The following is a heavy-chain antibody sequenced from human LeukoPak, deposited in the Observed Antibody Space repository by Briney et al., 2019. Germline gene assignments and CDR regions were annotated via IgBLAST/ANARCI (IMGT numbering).Heavy chain of an antibody. J-gene: IGHJ6*03. Sequence: GGSLRLSCAASGFTFSDYYMSWIRQAPGKGLEWVSYISGHSSTIYYADSVRGRFTISRDNSKNTLYLQMNSLRAEDTAVYYCAKRGSSWYTYYYYMDVWGKGTTVTISS. CDR1: GFTFSDYY. V-gene: IGHV3-11*04. CDR2: ISGHSSTI. CDR3: AKRGSSWYTYYYYMDV. D-gene: IGHD6-13*01.